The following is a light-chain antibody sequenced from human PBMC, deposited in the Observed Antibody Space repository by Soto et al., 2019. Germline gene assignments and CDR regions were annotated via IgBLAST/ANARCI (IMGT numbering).Light chain of an antibody. J-gene: IGKJ1*01. CDR3: QQYDNLPRT. Sequence: DIQMTQSPSSLSASVGDRVTITCRASQSISTYLNWYQQKAGLAPKLLIYDASNLETGVPSRFSGSGSGTDFTFTISSLQPEDIATYYCQQYDNLPRTFGQGTKVDIK. CDR1: QSISTY. CDR2: DAS. V-gene: IGKV1-33*01.